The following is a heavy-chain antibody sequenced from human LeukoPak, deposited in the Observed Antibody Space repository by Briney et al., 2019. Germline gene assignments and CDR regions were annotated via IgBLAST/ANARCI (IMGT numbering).Heavy chain of an antibody. Sequence: PGRSLRLPCAASGFTFDDYAMHWVRQAPGKGLEWVSSISWNSDTMVYADSVKGRFTISRDNAKNSLYLQLNSLRAEDTALYYCAKAPSSSSTKFDYWGQGTLVSVSS. D-gene: IGHD6-6*01. V-gene: IGHV3-9*01. CDR3: AKAPSSSSTKFDY. CDR2: ISWNSDTM. CDR1: GFTFDDYA. J-gene: IGHJ4*02.